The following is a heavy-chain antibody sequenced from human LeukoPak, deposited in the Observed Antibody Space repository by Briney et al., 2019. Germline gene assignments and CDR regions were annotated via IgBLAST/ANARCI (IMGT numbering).Heavy chain of an antibody. CDR3: SRGGVTTITDY. V-gene: IGHV3-23*01. J-gene: IGHJ4*02. CDR2: IGGSGDIT. CDR1: GFAFSNYA. D-gene: IGHD5-24*01. Sequence: GDSLRLSCAASGFAFSNYAMSWVRQAPGGGLEWLSSIGGSGDITYYADSVKGRFTISRDNSRNTLFVQMNSLRAEDTAVYYCSRGGVTTITDYWGQGTLVTVSS.